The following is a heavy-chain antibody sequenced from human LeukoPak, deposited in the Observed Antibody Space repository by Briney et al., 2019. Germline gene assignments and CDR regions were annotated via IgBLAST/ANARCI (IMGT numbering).Heavy chain of an antibody. V-gene: IGHV3-30-3*01. J-gene: IGHJ4*02. Sequence: GRSLRFSCAASGFTFSTYAMHWVRQGPGKVVEWVAVISYDGSNKYYADSVKGRFTISRDNSKNTLYLQMSSLSAEETAVYYCARTTTPHYYGSGSYALGYWGQGTLVTVP. D-gene: IGHD3-10*01. CDR1: GFTFSTYA. CDR2: ISYDGSNK. CDR3: ARTTTPHYYGSGSYALGY.